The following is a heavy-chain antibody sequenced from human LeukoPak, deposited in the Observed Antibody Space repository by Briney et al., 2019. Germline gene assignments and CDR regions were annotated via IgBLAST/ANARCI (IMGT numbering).Heavy chain of an antibody. CDR1: GFTFRSHW. CDR3: ARGTPFGAY. V-gene: IGHV3-7*03. CDR2: IKEDGGEK. J-gene: IGHJ4*02. Sequence: GGSLRLSCAASGFTFRSHWMHWVRQAPGKGLEWVANIKEDGGEKYYVDSVRGRFIISRDNAKNSLYLQMNSLRGEDTAVYYCARGTPFGAYWGQGTLVTVSS. D-gene: IGHD3-16*01.